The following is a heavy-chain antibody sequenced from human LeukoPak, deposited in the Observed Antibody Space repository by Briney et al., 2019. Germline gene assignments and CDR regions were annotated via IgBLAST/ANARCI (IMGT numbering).Heavy chain of an antibody. CDR2: ISSSSGTI. V-gene: IGHV3-48*02. CDR1: GFTFSSYS. J-gene: IGHJ4*02. CDR3: ARGHCGGDCFFPVDY. Sequence: PGGSLRLSCAASGFTFSSYSMNWVRQAPGKGLEWVSYISSSSGTIYYADSVKGRFTISRDNAKNSLYLQMNSLGDEDTAVYYCARGHCGGDCFFPVDYWGQGTLVTVSS. D-gene: IGHD2-21*02.